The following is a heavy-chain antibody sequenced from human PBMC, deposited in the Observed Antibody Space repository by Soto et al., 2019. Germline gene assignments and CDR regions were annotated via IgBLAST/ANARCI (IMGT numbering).Heavy chain of an antibody. V-gene: IGHV2-5*02. D-gene: IGHD3-22*01. CDR3: AHSLIGYYYDSSGSNWFDP. CDR2: IYWDDVK. Sequence: QITLKESGPTLVKPTQTLTLTCTFSGFSLSTSGVGVGWIRQPPGKALEWLALIYWDDVKRYSPSLTSRLTITKDTSKNQVVPTMTNMDPVDTATYYCAHSLIGYYYDSSGSNWFDPWGQGTLVTVSS. CDR1: GFSLSTSGVG. J-gene: IGHJ5*02.